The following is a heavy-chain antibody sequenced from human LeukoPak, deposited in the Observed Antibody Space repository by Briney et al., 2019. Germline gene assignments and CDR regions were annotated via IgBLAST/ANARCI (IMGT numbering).Heavy chain of an antibody. Sequence: GGSLGLSCAASGFTFRNYVIHWVRQAPGKGLEWVAVTSSDLNVKLYADSVKGRFTISRGNSRSTLYLQMNSLRPEDTAIYYCAREGYYGSGSPPSLYFDYWGQGTLVTVSS. CDR3: AREGYYGSGSPPSLYFDY. D-gene: IGHD3-10*01. CDR1: GFTFRNYV. J-gene: IGHJ4*02. V-gene: IGHV3-30-3*01. CDR2: TSSDLNVK.